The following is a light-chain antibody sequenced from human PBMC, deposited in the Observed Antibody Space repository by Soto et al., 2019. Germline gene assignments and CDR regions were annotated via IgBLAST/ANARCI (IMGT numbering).Light chain of an antibody. Sequence: DVHMTQSPSSLSASVGYRFTITCRASQGIRNDLGWYQQKPGKAPKRLIYAASSLQSGVPSRFRGSGSGTEFTLTISSLRPDDFATYYCQHYNSYSEAFGQGTKVDIK. V-gene: IGKV1-17*01. CDR2: AAS. CDR1: QGIRND. J-gene: IGKJ1*01. CDR3: QHYNSYSEA.